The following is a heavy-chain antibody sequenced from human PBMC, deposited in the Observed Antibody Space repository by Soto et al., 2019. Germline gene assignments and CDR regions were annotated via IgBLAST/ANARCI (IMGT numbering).Heavy chain of an antibody. V-gene: IGHV4-59*01. J-gene: IGHJ6*02. Sequence: SETLSLTCTVSGGSLSSFYWSWIRQPPGKGLEWIGYIYYSGSTNYNPSLKSRVTISVDTSKNQFSLNLSSVTAADTAVYYCARERIAAIWGQGTTVTVSS. CDR3: ARERIAAI. CDR1: GGSLSSFY. D-gene: IGHD6-25*01. CDR2: IYYSGST.